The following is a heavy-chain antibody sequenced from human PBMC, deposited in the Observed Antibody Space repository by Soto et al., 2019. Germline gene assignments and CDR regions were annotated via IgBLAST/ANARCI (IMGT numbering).Heavy chain of an antibody. CDR1: GFTFSSYW. J-gene: IGHJ6*02. D-gene: IGHD2-2*01. V-gene: IGHV3-23*01. CDR3: AKKSCSSPGCPYGMYV. Sequence: TGGSLRLSCAASGFTFSSYWMSWVRQAPGKGLEWVSIISFTGDSRYYADSVKDRFTISRGNSQNTLYLQMNSLRAEDTAVYYCAKKSCSSPGCPYGMYVWGQGTTVTVSS. CDR2: ISFTGDSR.